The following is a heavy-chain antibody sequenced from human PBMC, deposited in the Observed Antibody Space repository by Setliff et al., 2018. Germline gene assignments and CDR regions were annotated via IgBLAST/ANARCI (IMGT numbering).Heavy chain of an antibody. J-gene: IGHJ6*03. V-gene: IGHV4-61*09. CDR1: GGSTSSSSYY. Sequence: PSQTLSLTCTLAGGSTSSSSYYWSWIRQPAGKGLEWIGHIYSSGSTNYNPSLKSRVTISVDRSKNQFSLKLSSVIAADTAVYYCARDLYSSSSGGFYYYYYYMDVWGKGTTVTVSS. D-gene: IGHD6-6*01. CDR3: ARDLYSSSSGGFYYYYYYMDV. CDR2: IYSSGST.